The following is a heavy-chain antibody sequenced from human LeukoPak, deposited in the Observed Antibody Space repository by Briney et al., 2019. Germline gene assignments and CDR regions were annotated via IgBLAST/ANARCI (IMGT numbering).Heavy chain of an antibody. CDR3: AKINWGPLDY. V-gene: IGHV3-23*01. CDR2: ISGSGGST. CDR1: GFTFSNYA. J-gene: IGHJ4*02. Sequence: GGSLRLSCAASGFTFSNYAMSWVRQAPGQGLDWVSAISGSGGSTYYADSVKGRFTISRDNSKNTLYLQMNSLRAEDTAVYYCAKINWGPLDYWGQGTLVTVSS. D-gene: IGHD7-27*01.